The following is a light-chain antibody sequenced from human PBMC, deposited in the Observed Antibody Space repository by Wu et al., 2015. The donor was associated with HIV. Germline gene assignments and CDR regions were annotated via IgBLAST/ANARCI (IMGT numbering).Light chain of an antibody. V-gene: IGKV1-33*01. J-gene: IGKJ3*01. CDR2: DAS. Sequence: DIQMTQSPSSLSASVGDRVTITCQASQDITNSLNWYQQKPGKAPKLLIYDASNLETGVPSRFSGSGSGTDFTFTINSLQPEDIATYYCQQYDNLFFFTFGPGT. CDR1: QDITNS. CDR3: QQYDNLFFFT.